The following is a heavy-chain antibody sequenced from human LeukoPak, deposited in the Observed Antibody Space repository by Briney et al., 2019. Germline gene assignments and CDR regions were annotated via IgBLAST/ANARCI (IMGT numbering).Heavy chain of an antibody. CDR2: ISSSGSTI. V-gene: IGHV3-11*01. Sequence: GGSLRLSCAASGFTFSDYYMSWIRQAPGKGLEWVSYISSSGSTIYYADSVKGRFTISRDNAKNSLYLQMNSLRAEDTAVYYSARSGYSSSWYVYYYYYMDVWGKGTTVTVSS. CDR1: GFTFSDYY. D-gene: IGHD6-13*01. CDR3: ARSGYSSSWYVYYYYYMDV. J-gene: IGHJ6*03.